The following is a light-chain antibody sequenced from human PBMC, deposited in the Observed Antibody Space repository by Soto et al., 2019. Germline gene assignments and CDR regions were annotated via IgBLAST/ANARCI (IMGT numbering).Light chain of an antibody. CDR1: QSVSIK. CDR3: QQRSNWPIT. V-gene: IGKV3-11*01. J-gene: IGKJ5*01. CDR2: DAS. Sequence: EVLMTQSPSTLSVSPGERATLSCRASQSVSIKLAWYQQKPGQAPRLLIYDASNRATGIPARFSGSGSGTDFTLTISSLEPEDFAVYYCQQRSNWPITFGQGTRLEIK.